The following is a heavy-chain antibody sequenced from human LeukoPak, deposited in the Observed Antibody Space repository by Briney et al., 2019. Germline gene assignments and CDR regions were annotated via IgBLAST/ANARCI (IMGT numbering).Heavy chain of an antibody. D-gene: IGHD3-22*01. CDR3: AKAGDDSSGYYAGKGSVYYYYYMDV. CDR2: IKQDGSEK. Sequence: GGSLRLSCAASGFTFSSYWMSWVRQAPGKGLEWVANIKQDGSEKYYADSVKGRFTISRDNSKNTLYLQMNSLRAEDTAVYYCAKAGDDSSGYYAGKGSVYYYYYMDVWGKGTTVTVSS. J-gene: IGHJ6*03. V-gene: IGHV3-7*01. CDR1: GFTFSSYW.